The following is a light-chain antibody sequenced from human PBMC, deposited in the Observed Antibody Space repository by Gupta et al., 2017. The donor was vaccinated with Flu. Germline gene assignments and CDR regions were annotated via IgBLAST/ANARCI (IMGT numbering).Light chain of an antibody. V-gene: IGLV1-47*01. Sequence: SVLTQPPSASGTPGQRVSISCSGSSSNIGSDYVFWYQQLPGTAPKLLIYRNNLRPSGVPDRFSGSKSGTSASLPISGLRAEDEADYYCAAWDDSMSGYVFGTGTKVTVL. J-gene: IGLJ1*01. CDR2: RNN. CDR3: AAWDDSMSGYV. CDR1: SSNIGSDY.